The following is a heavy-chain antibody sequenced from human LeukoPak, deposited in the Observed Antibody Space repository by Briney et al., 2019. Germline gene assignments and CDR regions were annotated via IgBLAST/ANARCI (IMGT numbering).Heavy chain of an antibody. J-gene: IGHJ5*02. D-gene: IGHD3/OR15-3a*01. Sequence: ASVKVSRKASGYTLTNYDINWVRQATGQGLEWLGWMHPNSGNTGYAQNFQGRVTITSHTSIRKAYMELRSLTSQDPAVNYYARGRDWLGWFDPWGQGTRVTVSS. V-gene: IGHV1-8*01. CDR1: GYTLTNYD. CDR2: MHPNSGNT. CDR3: ARGRDWLGWFDP.